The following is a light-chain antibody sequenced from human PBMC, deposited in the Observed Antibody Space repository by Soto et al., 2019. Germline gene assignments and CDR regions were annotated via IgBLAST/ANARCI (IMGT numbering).Light chain of an antibody. J-gene: IGKJ1*01. Sequence: EIVLTHSPGTLSLSPGERATLSCRASQIVSDNYLGWYQQKPRQAPRLVVYGASSRATGVPDRFSASGSGTDFTLTISRLEPEDFAVYYCQQYAKAPLTFGQGTKGEMK. CDR2: GAS. CDR3: QQYAKAPLT. CDR1: QIVSDNY. V-gene: IGKV3-20*01.